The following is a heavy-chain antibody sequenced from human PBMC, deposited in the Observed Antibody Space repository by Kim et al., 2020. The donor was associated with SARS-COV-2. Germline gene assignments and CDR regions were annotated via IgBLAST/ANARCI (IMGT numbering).Heavy chain of an antibody. D-gene: IGHD3-22*01. Sequence: LKSRVTISEDTSKNQFSLKMSSVTAADTAVYYCASQTYYYDSSGYYLPDYWGQGTLVTVSS. V-gene: IGHV4-39*01. CDR3: ASQTYYYDSSGYYLPDY. J-gene: IGHJ4*02.